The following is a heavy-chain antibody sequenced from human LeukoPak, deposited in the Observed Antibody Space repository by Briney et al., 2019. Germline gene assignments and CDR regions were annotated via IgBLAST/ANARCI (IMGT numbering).Heavy chain of an antibody. V-gene: IGHV1-69*13. J-gene: IGHJ3*02. CDR3: ARLRYSSSWADAFDI. Sequence: ASVKVSCKASGGAFSSYAISWVRQAPGQGLEWMGGILPIFGTANYAQKFQGRVTITADESTSTAYMELSSLRSEDTAVYYCARLRYSSSWADAFDIWGQGTMVTVSS. CDR2: ILPIFGTA. D-gene: IGHD6-13*01. CDR1: GGAFSSYA.